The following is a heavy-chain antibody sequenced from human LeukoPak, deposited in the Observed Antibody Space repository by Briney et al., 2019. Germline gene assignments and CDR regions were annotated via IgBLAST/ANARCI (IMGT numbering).Heavy chain of an antibody. D-gene: IGHD3-22*01. V-gene: IGHV3-30*18. CDR3: AKDQTYYYDSSGQWDPYYFDY. CDR1: AFTFSNYA. Sequence: PGRSLRLSCAASAFTFSNYAMHWVRQAPGKGLEWVAVISYDGSNKYYADSVKGRFTISRDNSKNTLYLQMNSLRAEDTAVYYCAKDQTYYYDSSGQWDPYYFDYWGQGTLVTVSS. J-gene: IGHJ4*02. CDR2: ISYDGSNK.